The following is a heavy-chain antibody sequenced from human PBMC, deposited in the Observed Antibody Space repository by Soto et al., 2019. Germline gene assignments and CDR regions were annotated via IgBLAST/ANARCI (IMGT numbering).Heavy chain of an antibody. J-gene: IGHJ4*02. CDR2: ISSNGGST. V-gene: IGHV3-64*01. CDR3: ARDPAYYDILTGYYDY. CDR1: GFTFSSYA. Sequence: GSLRLSCAASGFTFSSYAMHWVRQAPGKGLEYVSAISSNGGSTYYANSVKGRFTISRDNSKNTLYLQMGSLRAEDMAVYYCARDPAYYDILTGYYDYWGQGTLVTVSS. D-gene: IGHD3-9*01.